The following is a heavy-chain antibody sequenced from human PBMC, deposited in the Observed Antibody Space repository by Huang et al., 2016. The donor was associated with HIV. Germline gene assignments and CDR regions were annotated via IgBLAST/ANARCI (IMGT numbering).Heavy chain of an antibody. CDR2: ISAYNGNT. V-gene: IGHV1-18*01. Sequence: QVELVQSGAEVKRPGASVRVSCKAAGYIFTKYGINWVRQAPGQGLEWMGWISAYNGNTNYAEKFHGRVNLTRDTSATTAYMELRDVTSADTAVYYCARDHWYPLQNWFDLWGQGTLVTVSS. CDR1: GYIFTKYG. D-gene: IGHD1-1*01. J-gene: IGHJ5*01. CDR3: ARDHWYPLQNWFDL.